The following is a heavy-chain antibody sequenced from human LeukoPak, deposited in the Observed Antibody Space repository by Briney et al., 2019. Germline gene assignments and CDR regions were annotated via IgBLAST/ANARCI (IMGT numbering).Heavy chain of an antibody. J-gene: IGHJ4*02. CDR2: ISSSSSTI. Sequence: GGSLRLSCAPSGFTFSSYSMNGVRQAPGKGLEWVSYISSSSSTIYYADSVKGRFTISRDNAKKSLYLQMNSLRAEDTAVYYCARGYHDSSGYYHNYYFDYWGQGTLVTVSS. D-gene: IGHD3-22*01. CDR3: ARGYHDSSGYYHNYYFDY. CDR1: GFTFSSYS. V-gene: IGHV3-48*04.